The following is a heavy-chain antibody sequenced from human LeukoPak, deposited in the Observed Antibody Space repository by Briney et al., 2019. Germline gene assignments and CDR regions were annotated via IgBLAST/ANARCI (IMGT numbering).Heavy chain of an antibody. CDR3: AKGKLGYCSGGSCSFDY. Sequence: GGSLRLSCAASGFTFSSYAMSWVRQAPGKGLEWVSAISGSGGSTYYADSVKGRFTISRDNSKSTLYLQMNSLRAEDTAVYYCAKGKLGYCSGGSCSFDYWGQGTLVTVSS. D-gene: IGHD2-15*01. CDR1: GFTFSSYA. CDR2: ISGSGGST. J-gene: IGHJ4*02. V-gene: IGHV3-23*01.